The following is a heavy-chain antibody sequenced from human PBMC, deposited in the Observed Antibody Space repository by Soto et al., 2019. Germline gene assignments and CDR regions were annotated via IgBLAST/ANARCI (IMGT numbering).Heavy chain of an antibody. CDR3: ASTNFIVQYYYYGMDV. V-gene: IGHV1-69*13. CDR1: GDTFSTYT. CDR2: IIPISGTA. Sequence: SVKVSCKASGDTFSTYTITWVRQAPGQGLEWMGGIIPISGTANYAQKFQGRVTITADESTSTAYMELSSLRSEDTAVYYCASTNFIVQYYYYGMDVWGQGTTVTVSS. D-gene: IGHD1-26*01. J-gene: IGHJ6*02.